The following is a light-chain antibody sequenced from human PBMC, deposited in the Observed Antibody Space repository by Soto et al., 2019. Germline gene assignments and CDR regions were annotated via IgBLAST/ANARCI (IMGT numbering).Light chain of an antibody. CDR1: QSLLHSNGYNY. J-gene: IGKJ5*01. V-gene: IGKV2-28*01. CDR3: IQALQPPPIT. Sequence: DIVMTQYPLSLPVTPGEPASISCRSSQSLLHSNGYNYLDWYLQRPGQSPQLLIYLGSSRASGVPDRCSSRGSGTDFALEISSGEAEDVGVFYCIQALQPPPITFGQWTRLDIK. CDR2: LGS.